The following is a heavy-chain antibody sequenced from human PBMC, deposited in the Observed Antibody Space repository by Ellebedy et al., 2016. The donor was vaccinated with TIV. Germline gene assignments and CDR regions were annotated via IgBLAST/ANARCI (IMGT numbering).Heavy chain of an antibody. CDR2: IYYSGST. J-gene: IGHJ4*02. D-gene: IGHD6-19*01. Sequence: SETLSLTCTVSGGSVSSGSYYWSWIRQPPGKGLEWIGYIYYSGSTNYNPSLKSRVTISVDTSKNQFSLKLSSVTAADTAVYYCAREYSSGWYPSFDYWGQGTLVTVSS. CDR1: GGSVSSGSYY. V-gene: IGHV4-61*01. CDR3: AREYSSGWYPSFDY.